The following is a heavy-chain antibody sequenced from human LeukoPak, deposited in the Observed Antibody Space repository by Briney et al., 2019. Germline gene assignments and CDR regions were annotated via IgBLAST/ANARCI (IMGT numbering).Heavy chain of an antibody. V-gene: IGHV3-30-3*01. CDR3: AREDIVVVPAAPAFDY. CDR2: ISYDGSNK. D-gene: IGHD2-2*01. Sequence: GGSLRLSCAASGFTFSSYAMSWVRQAPGKGLEWVAVISYDGSNKYYADSVKGRFTISRDNSKNTLYLQMNSLRAEDTAVYYCAREDIVVVPAAPAFDYWGQGTLVTVSS. J-gene: IGHJ4*02. CDR1: GFTFSSYA.